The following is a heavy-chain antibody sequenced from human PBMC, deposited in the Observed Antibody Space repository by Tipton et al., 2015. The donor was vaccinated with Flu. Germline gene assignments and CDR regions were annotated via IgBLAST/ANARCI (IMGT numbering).Heavy chain of an antibody. CDR1: GFTFRNYW. V-gene: IGHV3-7*01. Sequence: GSLRLSCAASGFTFRNYWMTWVRQAPGKGLEWVANIKEDGSEKKYADSVKGRFTISRDNAENSLYLQMTSLRAEDTAVYSCARGVSNGDSFGWGQGTLVTVSS. CDR2: IKEDGSEK. CDR3: ARGVSNGDSFG. D-gene: IGHD5/OR15-5a*01. J-gene: IGHJ4*02.